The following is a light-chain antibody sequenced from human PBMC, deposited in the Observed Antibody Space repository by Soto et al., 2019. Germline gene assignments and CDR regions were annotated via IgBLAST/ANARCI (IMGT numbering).Light chain of an antibody. J-gene: IGKJ1*01. CDR1: QSVGNSY. V-gene: IGKV3-20*01. CDR3: QQYGGSYPP. Sequence: ETVLTQSPGTLSLSPGERATLSCRASQSVGNSYLAWYQQKPGQAPRLLIYDASRRVPGLPDRFSGSGSGTDFTLTITRLEPEDFAVHYCQQYGGSYPPFGRGTKVEIK. CDR2: DAS.